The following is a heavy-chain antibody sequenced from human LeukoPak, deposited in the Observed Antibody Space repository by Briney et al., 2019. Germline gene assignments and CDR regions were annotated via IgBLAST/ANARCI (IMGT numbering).Heavy chain of an antibody. Sequence: GGSLRLSCAASGFTFSSYAMSWVRQAPGKGLEWVSAISGSGGSTYYADSVKGRFTISRDNSENTLYLQMNSLRAEDTAVYYCAKDRTQLGEGWFDPWGQGTLVTVSS. D-gene: IGHD6-6*01. J-gene: IGHJ5*02. V-gene: IGHV3-23*01. CDR3: AKDRTQLGEGWFDP. CDR1: GFTFSSYA. CDR2: ISGSGGST.